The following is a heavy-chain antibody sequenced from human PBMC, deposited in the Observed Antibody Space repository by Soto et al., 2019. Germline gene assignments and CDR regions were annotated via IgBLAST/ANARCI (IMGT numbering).Heavy chain of an antibody. CDR2: ISSSSSYI. Sequence: TVGSLRLSCAASGFTFSSYSMNWVRQAPGKGLEWVSSISSSSSYIYYADSVKGRFTISRDNAKNSLYLQMNSLRAEDTAVYYCARELTEPHCSGGSCYSHYYYGMDVWGQGTTVTVSS. D-gene: IGHD2-15*01. V-gene: IGHV3-21*01. CDR1: GFTFSSYS. J-gene: IGHJ6*02. CDR3: ARELTEPHCSGGSCYSHYYYGMDV.